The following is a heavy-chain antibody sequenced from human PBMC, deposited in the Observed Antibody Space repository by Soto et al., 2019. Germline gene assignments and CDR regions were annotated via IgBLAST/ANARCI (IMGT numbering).Heavy chain of an antibody. J-gene: IGHJ5*02. CDR1: GSSMTTYY. V-gene: IGHV4-59*08. Sequence: SETLSLTCSVSGSSMTTYYWHWIRQAPGKGLEWIGFIYNSGRGSTGSNPSLTSRVTFSIETSKNQFSLRLSSVTAADTAVYYCARGIAAAGRGGRWFDPWGQGTLVTVSS. D-gene: IGHD6-13*01. CDR3: ARGIAAAGRGGRWFDP. CDR2: IYNSGRGST.